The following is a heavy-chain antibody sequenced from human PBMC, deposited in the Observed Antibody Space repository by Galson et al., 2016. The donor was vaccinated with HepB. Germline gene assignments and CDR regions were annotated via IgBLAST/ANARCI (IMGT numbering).Heavy chain of an antibody. J-gene: IGHJ4*02. Sequence: SVKVSCKASGYTFIGYSIHWVRQAPGERLEWLGWINPLTGDTKYSERLQGRVSMTSDTSASTVYMELNSLRSEDTGLCFCAEDRSGTYDYWGPGTLVTVSS. V-gene: IGHV1-3*01. D-gene: IGHD1-26*01. CDR2: INPLTGDT. CDR1: GYTFIGYS. CDR3: AEDRSGTYDY.